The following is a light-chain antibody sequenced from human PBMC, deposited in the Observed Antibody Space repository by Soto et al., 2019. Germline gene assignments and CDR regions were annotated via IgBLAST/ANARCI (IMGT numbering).Light chain of an antibody. Sequence: DIQMTQSPSSLSAYVGDRVTISCRASQGISNYLAWYQQKPGKVPKLLMYAASTLQSGVPSRFSGSGSGTDFTLTITGLQPEDVATYYCQKYDSPPVTVGPGTKVDSK. CDR2: AAS. CDR1: QGISNY. J-gene: IGKJ3*01. V-gene: IGKV1-27*01. CDR3: QKYDSPPVT.